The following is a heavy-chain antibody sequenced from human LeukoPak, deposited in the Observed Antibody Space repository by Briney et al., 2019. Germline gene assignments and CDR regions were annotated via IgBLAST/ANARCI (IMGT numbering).Heavy chain of an antibody. D-gene: IGHD3-10*02. V-gene: IGHV3-74*01. CDR2: INSDGSRT. CDR3: AELGITMIGGV. J-gene: IGHJ6*04. CDR1: GFTFSSYW. Sequence: GGSLRLSCAASGFTFSSYWMHWVRQGPGKGLVWVSRINSDGSRTNYADSVKGRFTISRDNAKNTVYLQMNSLRAEDTAVYYCAELGITMIGGVWGKGTTVTISS.